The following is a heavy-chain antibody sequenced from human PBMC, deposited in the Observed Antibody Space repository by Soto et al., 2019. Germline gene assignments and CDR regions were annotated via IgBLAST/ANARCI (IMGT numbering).Heavy chain of an antibody. V-gene: IGHV3-23*01. Sequence: GGSLRLSCAASGFTFSSYAMSWVRQAPGKGLEWVSAISGSGGSTYYADSVKGRFTISRDNSKNTLYLQMNSRRAKDTAVYYCAKEELVRYFQHWGQGTRVTVDS. D-gene: IGHD6-6*01. CDR3: AKEELVRYFQH. J-gene: IGHJ1*01. CDR2: ISGSGGST. CDR1: GFTFSSYA.